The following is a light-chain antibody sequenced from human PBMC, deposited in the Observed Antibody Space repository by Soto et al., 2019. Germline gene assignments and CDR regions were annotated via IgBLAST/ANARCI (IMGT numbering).Light chain of an antibody. CDR2: AAS. Sequence: DVQMTQSPSSLFASIGDRVTITCRASQTISNYLNWYRQKPGKAPELLIYAASSLHSGVPSRFSGSGSGTDFTLTIRSLQPEDFATYSCKQSNFFPWTFGQGTKVDIK. CDR3: KQSNFFPWT. J-gene: IGKJ1*01. CDR1: QTISNY. V-gene: IGKV1-39*01.